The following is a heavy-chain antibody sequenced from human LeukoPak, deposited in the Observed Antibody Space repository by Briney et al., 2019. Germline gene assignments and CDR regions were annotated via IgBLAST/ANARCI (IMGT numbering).Heavy chain of an antibody. Sequence: GGSLRLSCAASGFTISSYSMNWVRQAPGKGLEWVSSISSSSSYIYYADSVKGRFTISRDNAKNSLYLQMNSLRAEDTAVYYCARVGMGRQHYFDYWGQGTLVTVSS. CDR3: ARVGMGRQHYFDY. CDR1: GFTISSYS. CDR2: ISSSSSYI. D-gene: IGHD1-14*01. J-gene: IGHJ4*02. V-gene: IGHV3-21*01.